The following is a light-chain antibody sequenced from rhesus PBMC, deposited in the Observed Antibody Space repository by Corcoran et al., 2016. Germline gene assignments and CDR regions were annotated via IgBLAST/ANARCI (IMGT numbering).Light chain of an antibody. CDR1: QSLLYSANNQNY. V-gene: IGKV4-1*01. J-gene: IGKJ2*01. CDR3: QQYYTSPYN. Sequence: DIVMTQSPDSLAVSLGERVTIDCKSSQSLLYSANNQNYLAWYQQTPGQAPTLLIYWAATRESGVPNRVSGRGSWTDFTITRSGLQAEDVAVYYCQQYYTSPYNFGQGTKVEIK. CDR2: WAA.